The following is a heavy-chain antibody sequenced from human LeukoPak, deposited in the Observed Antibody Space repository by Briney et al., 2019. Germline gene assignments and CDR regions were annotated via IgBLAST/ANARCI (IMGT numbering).Heavy chain of an antibody. Sequence: GGSLRLSCAASGFTFSRYGMHWVRQAPGKGLEWVAVIWFDGSNKYYVDSVKGRFTISRDNSKNTLYLQMNSLRAEDTALYFCANYIQRPPGMDVWGQGTMVTVSS. CDR3: ANYIQRPPGMDV. CDR1: GFTFSRYG. D-gene: IGHD2-15*01. CDR2: IWFDGSNK. J-gene: IGHJ6*02. V-gene: IGHV3-33*06.